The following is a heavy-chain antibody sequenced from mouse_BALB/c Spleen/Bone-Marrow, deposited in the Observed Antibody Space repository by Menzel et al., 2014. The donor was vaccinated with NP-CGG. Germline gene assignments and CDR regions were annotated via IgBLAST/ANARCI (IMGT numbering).Heavy chain of an antibody. Sequence: EVKLVESGGGLVQPGGSRKLSCAASGFTFSSFGMHWVRQAPEEGLEWVAYISSGSRTIYYADTVKGRFTISRDNPKNTLFLQMTSLRSEDTAMYYCARNYDFWFGYWGQGTLVTVSA. CDR3: ARNYDFWFGY. D-gene: IGHD2-4*01. J-gene: IGHJ3*01. V-gene: IGHV5-17*02. CDR2: ISSGSRTI. CDR1: GFTFSSFG.